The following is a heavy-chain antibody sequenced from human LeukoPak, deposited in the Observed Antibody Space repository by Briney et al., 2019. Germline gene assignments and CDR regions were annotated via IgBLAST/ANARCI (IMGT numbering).Heavy chain of an antibody. Sequence: SETLSLTCSVSGTSISSLYWSWIRQPPGKGPEWIGYIYYTGSTNYNPSLKSPVTIFVDTSKDQFSLRLSSVTAADTAVYYCARHRAYSSSSPFDYWGQGTLVTVSS. V-gene: IGHV4-59*08. CDR3: ARHRAYSSSSPFDY. CDR2: IYYTGST. CDR1: GTSISSLY. D-gene: IGHD6-6*01. J-gene: IGHJ4*02.